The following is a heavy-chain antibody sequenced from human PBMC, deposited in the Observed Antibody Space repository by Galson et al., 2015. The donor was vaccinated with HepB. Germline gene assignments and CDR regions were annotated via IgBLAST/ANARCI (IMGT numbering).Heavy chain of an antibody. D-gene: IGHD2-2*01. CDR3: AREWDSTSRNYDAFDI. J-gene: IGHJ3*02. CDR2: MNSDGRSI. Sequence: SLRLSCAASGFTFSNFWMHWVRQGPGKGLVWVARMNSDGRSISYADSVRGRFTISRDNANNILYLQMNSLRPEDTAVYYCAREWDSTSRNYDAFDIWGQGTMVTVSS. CDR1: GFTFSNFW. V-gene: IGHV3-74*01.